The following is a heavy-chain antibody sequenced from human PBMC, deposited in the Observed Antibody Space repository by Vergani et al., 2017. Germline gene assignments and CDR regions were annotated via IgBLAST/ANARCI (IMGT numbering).Heavy chain of an antibody. CDR3: ARSRTVVTPDAFDI. V-gene: IGHV3-13*01. D-gene: IGHD4-23*01. Sequence: EVQLLESGGGLVQPGGSLRLSCAASGFTFSSYDMHWVRQATGKGLEWVSAIGTAGDTYYPGSVKGRFTISRENTKNSLYLQMNSLRAGDTAVYYCARSRTVVTPDAFDIWGQGTMVTVSS. CDR2: IGTAGDT. CDR1: GFTFSSYD. J-gene: IGHJ3*02.